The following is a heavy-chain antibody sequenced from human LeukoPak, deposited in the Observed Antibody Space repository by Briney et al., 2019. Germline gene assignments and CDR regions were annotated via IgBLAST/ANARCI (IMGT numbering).Heavy chain of an antibody. CDR1: GYTLKTYG. CDR3: ATGSITMIRGVAYFYYGMDV. J-gene: IGHJ6*02. Sequence: GASVKVSCKASGYTLKTYGISWVRQAPGQGLEWMGWISGYNGNTKFAQNFQGRVTMTTDTSTNTAHMELRSLKSDDTAVYYCATGSITMIRGVAYFYYGMDVWGQGTTVTVSS. CDR2: ISGYNGNT. D-gene: IGHD3-10*01. V-gene: IGHV1-18*01.